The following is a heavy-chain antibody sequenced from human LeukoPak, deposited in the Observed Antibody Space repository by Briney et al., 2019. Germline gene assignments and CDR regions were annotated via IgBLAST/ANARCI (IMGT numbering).Heavy chain of an antibody. Sequence: PGGSLRLSCAASGFTFSSYGMRWVRQAPGKGLEWVAFIRYDGSNKYYADSVKGRFTISRDNSKNTLYLQMNSLRAEDTAVYYCAKDRRRGSSWILDYWGQGTLVTVSS. J-gene: IGHJ4*02. D-gene: IGHD6-13*01. CDR1: GFTFSSYG. CDR2: IRYDGSNK. CDR3: AKDRRRGSSWILDY. V-gene: IGHV3-30*02.